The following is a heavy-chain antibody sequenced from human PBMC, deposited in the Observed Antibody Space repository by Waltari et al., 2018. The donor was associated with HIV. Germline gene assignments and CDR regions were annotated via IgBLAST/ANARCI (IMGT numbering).Heavy chain of an antibody. CDR2: IVPSAGGT. J-gene: IGHJ3*01. CDR3: ARAPKTWLLLTSSEAFDL. D-gene: IGHD3-9*01. CDR1: RDTLRGFY. V-gene: IGHV1-46*01. Sequence: VPLVQSWAVVKKPGASVNVSCTDTRDTLRGFYLHQVRQAPGQGLEWMGLIVPSAGGTTYAQKFQDRLTLTRVLSTSTVYMGFHRLTLEDTATYFCARAPKTWLLLTSSEAFDLWGKGTVVAVSS.